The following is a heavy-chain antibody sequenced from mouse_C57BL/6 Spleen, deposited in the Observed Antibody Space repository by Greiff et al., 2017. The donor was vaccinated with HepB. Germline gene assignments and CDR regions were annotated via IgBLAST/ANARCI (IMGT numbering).Heavy chain of an antibody. CDR2: ISSGGNYI. J-gene: IGHJ4*01. CDR3: TREDDYYAMDY. V-gene: IGHV5-9-1*02. CDR1: GFTFSSYA. Sequence: EVKVVESGEGLVKPGGSLKLSCAASGFTFSSYAMSWVRQTPEKRLEWVAYISSGGNYIYYADTVKGRFTISRDNARNTLYLQMSSLKSEDTAMYYCTREDDYYAMDYWGQGTSVTVSS.